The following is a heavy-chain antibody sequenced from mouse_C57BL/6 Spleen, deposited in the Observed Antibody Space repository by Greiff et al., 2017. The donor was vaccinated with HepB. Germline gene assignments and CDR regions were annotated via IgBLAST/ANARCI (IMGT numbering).Heavy chain of an antibody. Sequence: EVQGVESGGGLVKPGGSLKLSCAASGFTFSSYAMSWVRQTPEKRLEWVATISDGGSYTYYPDNVKGRFTISRDNAKNNLYLQMSHLKSEDTAMYYCARDPFYGSSPPFDVWGTGTTVTVSS. CDR3: ARDPFYGSSPPFDV. CDR2: ISDGGSYT. CDR1: GFTFSSYA. D-gene: IGHD1-1*01. V-gene: IGHV5-4*01. J-gene: IGHJ1*03.